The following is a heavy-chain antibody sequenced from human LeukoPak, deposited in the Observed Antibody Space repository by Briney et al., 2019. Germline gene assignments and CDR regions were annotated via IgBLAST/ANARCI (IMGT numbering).Heavy chain of an antibody. CDR1: GGTFSSYA. Sequence: SVKVSCKASGGTFSSYAISWVRQAPGQGLEWMGGIIPIFGTANYAQKFQGRVTITADESTSTAYMELSSLRSEDTAVYYCARGSVTAMVRSPFDYWGREPWSPSPQ. D-gene: IGHD5-18*01. CDR3: ARGSVTAMVRSPFDY. J-gene: IGHJ4*02. V-gene: IGHV1-69*01. CDR2: IIPIFGTA.